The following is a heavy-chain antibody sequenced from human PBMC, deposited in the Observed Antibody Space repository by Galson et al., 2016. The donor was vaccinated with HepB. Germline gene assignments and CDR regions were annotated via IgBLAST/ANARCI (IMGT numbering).Heavy chain of an antibody. J-gene: IGHJ1*01. Sequence: SLRLSCAASGFTFGSYGMHWLRQTPGKGLEWVAVIYYDGNEKFYGDSVKDRFIISRDNSKNMLYLQMNSLRAEDTAVYYCARVPLPAGIAVAARGYLQFWGQGSLVYVSS. V-gene: IGHV3-33*01. CDR3: ARVPLPAGIAVAARGYLQF. D-gene: IGHD6-19*01. CDR1: GFTFGSYG. CDR2: IYYDGNEK.